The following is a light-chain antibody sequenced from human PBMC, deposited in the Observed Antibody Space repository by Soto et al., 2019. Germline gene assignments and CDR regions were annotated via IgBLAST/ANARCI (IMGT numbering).Light chain of an antibody. V-gene: IGKV1-39*01. J-gene: IGKJ1*01. CDR3: QQSYDSPRT. CDR2: AAS. CDR1: QDISDF. Sequence: DFQMTQSPSSLSASVGDRVTIPCQASQDISDFLNWYQQKPGKAPKVLIYAASLLQSGVPSRFTGSGSGTDFTLTIGSLQPEDFATYYCQQSYDSPRTFGQGTKVDIK.